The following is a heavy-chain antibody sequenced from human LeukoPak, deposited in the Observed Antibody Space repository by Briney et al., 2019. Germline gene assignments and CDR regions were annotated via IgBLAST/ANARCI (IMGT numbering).Heavy chain of an antibody. D-gene: IGHD6-6*01. V-gene: IGHV3-7*01. Sequence: GGSLRLSCAASGFTFTNYWMSWVRQAPGKGLEWVVNIKQDGSEKYYVDSVVGRFTISRDNAKNSLSLQMNSLRGEDTAVYYCVRALGSSSADYWGQGTLVTVSS. J-gene: IGHJ4*02. CDR3: VRALGSSSADY. CDR1: GFTFTNYW. CDR2: IKQDGSEK.